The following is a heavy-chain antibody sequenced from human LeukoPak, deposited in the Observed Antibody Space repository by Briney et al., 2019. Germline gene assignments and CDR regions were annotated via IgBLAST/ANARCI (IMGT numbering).Heavy chain of an antibody. J-gene: IGHJ6*02. Sequence: PSETLSLTCTVSGGSISSSSYYWGWIRQPPGKGLEWIGSIYYSGSTYYNPSLKGRVTISVDTSKNQFSLKLSSVTAADTAVYYCARLPKFYCYGMDVWGQGTTVTVSS. CDR3: ARLPKFYCYGMDV. D-gene: IGHD1-26*01. CDR2: IYYSGST. V-gene: IGHV4-39*01. CDR1: GGSISSSSYY.